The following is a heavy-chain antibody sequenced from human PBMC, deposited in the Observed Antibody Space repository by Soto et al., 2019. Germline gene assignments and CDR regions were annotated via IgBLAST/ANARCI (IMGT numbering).Heavy chain of an antibody. CDR3: AKDRRNYGDRPTFVLYYYYGMDV. D-gene: IGHD4-17*01. CDR2: ISGSGGST. CDR1: GFTFSSYA. J-gene: IGHJ6*02. V-gene: IGHV3-23*01. Sequence: EVQLLESGGGLVQPGGSLRLSCAASGFTFSSYAMSWVRQAPGKGLEWVSAISGSGGSTYYADSVKGRFTISRDNSKNTLYLQMNSLRAEDTAVYYCAKDRRNYGDRPTFVLYYYYGMDVWSQGTTVTVSS.